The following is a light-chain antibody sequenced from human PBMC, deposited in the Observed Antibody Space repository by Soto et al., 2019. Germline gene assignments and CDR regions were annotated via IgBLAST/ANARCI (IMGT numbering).Light chain of an antibody. Sequence: EIVLTQSPGTLSLSAGESATLSCRASQTVSSSYLAWYQQKPGQAPRLLIYGASSRATGIPDRFSGSGSGTDFSLTISRLEPEDFAVYYCQQYGSSLITFGQGTRLETK. CDR1: QTVSSSY. V-gene: IGKV3-20*01. CDR2: GAS. CDR3: QQYGSSLIT. J-gene: IGKJ5*01.